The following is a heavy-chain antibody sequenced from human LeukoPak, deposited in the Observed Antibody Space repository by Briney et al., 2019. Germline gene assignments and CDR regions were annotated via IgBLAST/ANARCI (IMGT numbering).Heavy chain of an antibody. D-gene: IGHD6-13*01. CDR3: ARAPGIAAAGTSLGQGSLDP. Sequence: SVKVSCKASGGTFSSYTISWVRQAPGQGLEWMGRIIPVLGIANYAQKFQGRVTITADKSTSTAYMELSSLRSEDTAVYYCARAPGIAAAGTSLGQGSLDPCGQGTLVTVSS. V-gene: IGHV1-69*02. CDR1: GGTFSSYT. CDR2: IIPVLGIA. J-gene: IGHJ5*02.